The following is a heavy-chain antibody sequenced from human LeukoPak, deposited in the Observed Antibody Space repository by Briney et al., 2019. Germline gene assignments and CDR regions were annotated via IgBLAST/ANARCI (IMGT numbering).Heavy chain of an antibody. D-gene: IGHD2-2*01. CDR2: IYPGDSDT. Sequence: GESLKISCKGSGYSFTSYWIGWVRQMPGKGLEWMGIIYPGDSDTRYSPSFQGQVTISADKSISTAYLQWSSLKASDTAMYYCARKGGIVVVPAALDAFDIWGQGTMVTVSS. CDR3: ARKGGIVVVPAALDAFDI. V-gene: IGHV5-51*01. CDR1: GYSFTSYW. J-gene: IGHJ3*02.